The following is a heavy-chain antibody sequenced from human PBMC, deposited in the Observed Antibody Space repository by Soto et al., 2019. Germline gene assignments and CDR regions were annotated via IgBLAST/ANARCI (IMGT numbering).Heavy chain of an antibody. V-gene: IGHV3-23*01. J-gene: IGHJ3*01. CDR3: EGSWT. D-gene: IGHD5-12*01. CDR2: MSVSGAT. CDR1: GFNTRNYL. Sequence: EVQLLESGGGLVQPGGSLRLSCEVYGFNTRNYLMSWVRQAPGKGLEWVSGMSVSGATQYADSVKGRFTISKDFSKNTLYLQMNNLRAEDTAVYHCEGSWTWGQGTMVTVSS.